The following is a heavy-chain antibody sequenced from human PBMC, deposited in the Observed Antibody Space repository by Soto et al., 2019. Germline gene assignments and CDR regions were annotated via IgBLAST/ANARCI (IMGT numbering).Heavy chain of an antibody. V-gene: IGHV3-23*01. CDR3: AKTERFDP. CDR2: IGISGTST. J-gene: IGHJ5*02. Sequence: GGSLRLSCTTSGFTFSSYVMSWVRQAPGKGLEWVSTIGISGTSTNYADSVKGRFTISRDNSKSTLYLQMNSLRAEDTAVYYCAKTERFDPWGQGTLVTVSS. CDR1: GFTFSSYV.